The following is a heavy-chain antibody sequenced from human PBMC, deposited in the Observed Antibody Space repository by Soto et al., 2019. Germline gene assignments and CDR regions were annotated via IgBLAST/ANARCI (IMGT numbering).Heavy chain of an antibody. CDR2: VYYSGST. V-gene: IGHV4-59*01. Sequence: QVQLQESGPGLVKPSETLSLTCTVSGASISSYYWSWIRQPPGKGLEWIGYVYYSGSTNYNPSLDSRVTISVDTSKNQFSLKLSSVTAADTAMYYCASDTTPSLWGQGTLVTVSS. CDR1: GASISSYY. D-gene: IGHD1-1*01. J-gene: IGHJ4*02. CDR3: ASDTTPSL.